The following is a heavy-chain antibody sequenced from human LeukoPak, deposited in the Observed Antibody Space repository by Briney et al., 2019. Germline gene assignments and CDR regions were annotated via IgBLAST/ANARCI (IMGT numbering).Heavy chain of an antibody. Sequence: SVKVSCKASGGTFSSYAISWVRQAPGQGLELMGGIIPIFGTANYAQKFQGRVTITTDESTSTAYMELSSLRSADTAVYYCARGMKCCDILTGYLGYYFDYWGQGTLVTVSS. CDR1: GGTFSSYA. CDR3: ARGMKCCDILTGYLGYYFDY. J-gene: IGHJ4*02. D-gene: IGHD3-9*01. V-gene: IGHV1-69*05. CDR2: IIPIFGTA.